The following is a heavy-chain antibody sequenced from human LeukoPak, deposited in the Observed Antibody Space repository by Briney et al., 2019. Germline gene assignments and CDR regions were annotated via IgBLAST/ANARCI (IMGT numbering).Heavy chain of an antibody. CDR3: AKDEVLGSHYYYYMDV. V-gene: IGHV3-30*02. CDR1: GFTFSSYG. J-gene: IGHJ6*03. Sequence: GGTLRLSCAASGFTFSSYGMHWVRQAPGKGLEWVAFIRYDGSNKYYADSVKGRFTISRDNSKNTLYLQMNSLRAEDTAVYYCAKDEVLGSHYYYYMDVWGKGTTVTISS. D-gene: IGHD1-26*01. CDR2: IRYDGSNK.